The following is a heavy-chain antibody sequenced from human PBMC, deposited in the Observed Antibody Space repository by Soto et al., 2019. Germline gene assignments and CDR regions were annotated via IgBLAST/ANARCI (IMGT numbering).Heavy chain of an antibody. V-gene: IGHV3-7*04. D-gene: IGHD3-10*01. Sequence: EVQLVESGGGLVQPGGSLRLSCAASGFTFSSYWMSWVRQAPGKGLEWVANIKQDGSEKYYVDSVKGRFTISRDNAKNSLYLQMNSLRAEDTAVYFCARTSGNDAFDIWGQGTMVTVSS. J-gene: IGHJ3*02. CDR1: GFTFSSYW. CDR2: IKQDGSEK. CDR3: ARTSGNDAFDI.